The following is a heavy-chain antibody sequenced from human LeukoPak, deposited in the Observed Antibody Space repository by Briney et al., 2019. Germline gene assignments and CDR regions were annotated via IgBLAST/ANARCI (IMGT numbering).Heavy chain of an antibody. J-gene: IGHJ6*02. CDR1: GGSFSGYY. CDR2: INHSGST. D-gene: IGHD2-2*02. CDR3: ARVPCSSTSCYTETYYYYYYGMDV. V-gene: IGHV4-34*01. Sequence: SETLSLTCAVYGGSFSGYYWSWIRQPPGKGLEWIGEINHSGSTNYNPSLKSRVTISVDTSKNQFSLKLSSVTAADTAVYYCARVPCSSTSCYTETYYYYYYGMDVWGQGTTVTVSS.